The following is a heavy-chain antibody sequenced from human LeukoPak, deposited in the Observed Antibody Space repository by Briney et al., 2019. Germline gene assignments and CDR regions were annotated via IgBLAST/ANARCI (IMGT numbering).Heavy chain of an antibody. D-gene: IGHD3-22*01. CDR3: ARDTDSSGFDY. J-gene: IGHJ4*02. V-gene: IGHV1-69*04. Sequence: SVKVSCKASGGTFSSYAISWVRQAPGQELEWMGRIIPIFGIANYAQKFQGRVTITADKSTSTAYMELSSLRSEDTAVYYCARDTDSSGFDYWGQGTLVTVSS. CDR2: IIPIFGIA. CDR1: GGTFSSYA.